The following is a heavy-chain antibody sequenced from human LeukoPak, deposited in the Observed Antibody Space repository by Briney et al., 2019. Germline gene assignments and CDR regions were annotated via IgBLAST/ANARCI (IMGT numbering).Heavy chain of an antibody. CDR3: ARTMEGYCSGGSCYQYSYYMDV. CDR1: GFTFNSYA. Sequence: PGGSLRLSCAASGFTFNSYAMHWIRQPPGKGLEWIGYIYYSGSTNYNPSLKSRVTISVDTSKNQFSLKLTSVTAADTAVYYCARTMEGYCSGGSCYQYSYYMDVWGKGTTVTVSS. D-gene: IGHD2-15*01. J-gene: IGHJ6*03. V-gene: IGHV4-59*01. CDR2: IYYSGST.